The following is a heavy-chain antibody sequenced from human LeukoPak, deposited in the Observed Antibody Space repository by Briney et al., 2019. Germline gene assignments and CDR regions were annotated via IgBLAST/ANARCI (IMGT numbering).Heavy chain of an antibody. Sequence: GGSLRLSCAASGFTFISYAMSWVRQAPGKGLEWVSVISGSGASTYYADSVKGRFTISRDNSKNTLYLQMNSLRAEDTAVYYCAKESAYCGSDCGSLSDYWGHGTLVTVSS. CDR2: ISGSGAST. CDR1: GFTFISYA. V-gene: IGHV3-23*01. J-gene: IGHJ4*01. D-gene: IGHD2-21*02. CDR3: AKESAYCGSDCGSLSDY.